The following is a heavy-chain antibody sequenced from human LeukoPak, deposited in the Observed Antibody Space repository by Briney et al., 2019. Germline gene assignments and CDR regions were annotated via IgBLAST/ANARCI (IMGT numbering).Heavy chain of an antibody. D-gene: IGHD3-10*01. J-gene: IGHJ4*02. CDR3: ARGFGSGSSLPFDY. CDR1: GFTVSSNY. CDR2: IYSGGST. Sequence: GGSLRLSCAASGFTVSSNYMTWVRQAPGKGLEWVSLIYSGGSTYYADSVKGRFTISRDNAKNTLYLQMDSLRAADTAVYYCARGFGSGSSLPFDYWGQGTLVTVSS. V-gene: IGHV3-53*01.